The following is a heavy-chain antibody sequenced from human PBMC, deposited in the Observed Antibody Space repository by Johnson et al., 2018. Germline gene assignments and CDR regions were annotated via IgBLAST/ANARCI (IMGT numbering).Heavy chain of an antibody. J-gene: IGHJ3*02. Sequence: EVQLVESGGGLVQPGGSLRLSCAASGFTFSSYWMSWVRQAPGEGLEWVANIKQDVSEKYYVDSVKGRFSISRDNAKNSLYLEMKSLRVEDTAVYYCARVHVEGAFEIWGKGTMVTVSS. CDR2: IKQDVSEK. V-gene: IGHV3-7*01. CDR3: ARVHVEGAFEI. D-gene: IGHD5-24*01. CDR1: GFTFSSYW.